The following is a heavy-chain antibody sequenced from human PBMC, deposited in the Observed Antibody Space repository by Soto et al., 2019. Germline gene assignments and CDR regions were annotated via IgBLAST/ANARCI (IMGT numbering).Heavy chain of an antibody. J-gene: IGHJ4*02. CDR3: ARRIDGFTPHFDY. CDR2: IYPGDSDT. V-gene: IGHV5-51*01. D-gene: IGHD2-15*01. Sequence: GESLKISCKGSGYSFTSYLIGWVRQMPGKGLEWMGIIYPGDSDTRYSPSFRGQVTISADKSISTAYLQWSSLKASDTAMYYCARRIDGFTPHFDYWGQGALVTVSS. CDR1: GYSFTSYL.